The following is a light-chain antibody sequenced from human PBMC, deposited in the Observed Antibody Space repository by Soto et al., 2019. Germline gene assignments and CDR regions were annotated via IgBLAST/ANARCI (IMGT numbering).Light chain of an antibody. CDR2: EES. J-gene: IGKJ4*01. CDR3: QQYNNWPLT. V-gene: IGKV1-9*01. CDR1: QAVPNN. Sequence: DIPLTQSPSFLSASVGDRVTITCRPSQAVPNNMAWYQQKPGKPPKLLIYEESTLHSGVPSRFSGRKSGTQFTLTIDSLQPEDFATYYCQQYNNWPLTFGGGTKVEIK.